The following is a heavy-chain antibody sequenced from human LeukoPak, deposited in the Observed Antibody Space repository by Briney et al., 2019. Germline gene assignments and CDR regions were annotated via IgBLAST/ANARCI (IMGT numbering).Heavy chain of an antibody. CDR1: GGSFSGYF. CDR2: INHSGNT. Sequence: SETLSLTCDVYGGSFSGYFWSWIRQPPGKGLEWIGEINHSGNTKYNESLKSRVTISVDTSRNQFSLRLSSLTAADTAMYFCAKSLYDYRSGTYFRPFDYWGQGTLVTVSS. J-gene: IGHJ4*02. V-gene: IGHV4-34*01. D-gene: IGHD3-10*01. CDR3: AKSLYDYRSGTYFRPFDY.